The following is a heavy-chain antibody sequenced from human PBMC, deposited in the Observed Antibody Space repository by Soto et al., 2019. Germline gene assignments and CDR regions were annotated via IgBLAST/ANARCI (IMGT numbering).Heavy chain of an antibody. D-gene: IGHD3-10*01. CDR2: INNGGSS. CDR3: ARGRGDGYNQNWYFDL. Sequence: SETLSLTCAVYGGSLSGYYWSWIRQPPGKGLEWIGEINNGGSSNYNPSLKSRGSMSVGTSNNQFSLKLTSVTAADTAVYYCARGRGDGYNQNWYFDLCGRGTLVTVYS. V-gene: IGHV4-34*01. J-gene: IGHJ2*01. CDR1: GGSLSGYY.